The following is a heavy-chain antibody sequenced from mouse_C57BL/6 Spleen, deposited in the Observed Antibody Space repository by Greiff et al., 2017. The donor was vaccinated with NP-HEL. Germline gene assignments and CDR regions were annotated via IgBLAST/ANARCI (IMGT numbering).Heavy chain of an antibody. D-gene: IGHD2-4*01. J-gene: IGHJ3*01. Sequence: EVKLMESGGDLVKPGGSLKLSCAASGFTFSSYGMSWVRQTPDKRLEWVATISSGGSYTYYPDSVKGRFTISRDNAKNTLYLQMSSLKSEDTAMYFCARHRDYYDYDAFAYWGQGTLVTVSA. CDR3: ARHRDYYDYDAFAY. CDR2: ISSGGSYT. V-gene: IGHV5-6*01. CDR1: GFTFSSYG.